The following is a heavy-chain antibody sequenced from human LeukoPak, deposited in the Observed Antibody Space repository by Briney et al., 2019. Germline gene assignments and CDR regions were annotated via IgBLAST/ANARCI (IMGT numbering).Heavy chain of an antibody. V-gene: IGHV4-34*01. CDR2: INHSGST. D-gene: IGHD3-3*01. CDR1: GGSFSGYY. J-gene: IGHJ5*02. CDR3: VRGPYDFWSGNNWFDP. Sequence: PSETLSLTCAVYGGSFSGYYWSWIRQPPGKGLERIGEINHSGSTNYNPSLKSRVTISVDTSKNQFSLKLSSVTAADTAVYYCVRGPYDFWSGNNWFDPWGQGTLVTVSS.